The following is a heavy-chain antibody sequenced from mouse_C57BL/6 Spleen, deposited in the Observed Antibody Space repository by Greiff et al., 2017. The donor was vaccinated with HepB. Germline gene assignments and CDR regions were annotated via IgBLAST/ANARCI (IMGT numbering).Heavy chain of an antibody. CDR1: GFNIKDYY. CDR2: IDPEDGDT. D-gene: IGHD2-5*01. V-gene: IGHV14-1*01. Sequence: VHVKQSGAELVRPGASVKLSCTASGFNIKDYYMHWVKQRPEQGLEWIGRIDPEDGDTEYAPKFQGKATMTADTYSNTAYLQLSSLTSEDTAVYYCTISNYDYWGQGTTLTVSS. J-gene: IGHJ2*01. CDR3: TISNYDY.